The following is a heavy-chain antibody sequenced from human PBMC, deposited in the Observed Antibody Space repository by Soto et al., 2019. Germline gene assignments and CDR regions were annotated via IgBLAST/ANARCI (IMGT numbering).Heavy chain of an antibody. J-gene: IGHJ4*02. CDR1: GFTLSSSW. CDR3: MSGHCDY. CDR2: ITNDGTST. Sequence: EVQVVESGGGLVQPGGSLRLSCAASGFTLSSSWMHWVRQTPGKGLVWISCITNDGTSTSYADTVKGRFTISRDNSKNTLYLHMNRLRAEDSAVYYCMSGHCDYWGQRTLFTVSS. V-gene: IGHV3-74*01.